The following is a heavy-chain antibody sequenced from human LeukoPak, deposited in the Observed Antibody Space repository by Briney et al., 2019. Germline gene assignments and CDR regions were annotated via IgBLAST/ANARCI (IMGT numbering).Heavy chain of an antibody. CDR2: ISGSGGST. Sequence: GGSLSLSCAASGFTFSSYAMSWVRQAPGKGLEWVSAISGSGGSTYYADSVKGRFTISRDNSKNTLYLQMNSLRAEDTAVYYCAKGVLRYFDWLSQPLNYWGQGTLVTVSS. J-gene: IGHJ4*02. D-gene: IGHD3-9*01. CDR3: AKGVLRYFDWLSQPLNY. V-gene: IGHV3-23*01. CDR1: GFTFSSYA.